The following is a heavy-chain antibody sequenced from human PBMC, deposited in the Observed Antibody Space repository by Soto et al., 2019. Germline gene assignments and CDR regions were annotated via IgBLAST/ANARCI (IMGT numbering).Heavy chain of an antibody. CDR3: ARVGVGATDPGGWFDP. CDR2: IIPIFGTA. CDR1: GGTFSSYA. D-gene: IGHD1-26*01. Sequence: SVKVSCKASGGTFSSYAISWVRQAPGQGLEWMGGIIPIFGTANYAQKFQGRVTITADESTSTAYMELSSLRSEDTAVYYCARVGVGATDPGGWFDPWGPGTLVTVSS. V-gene: IGHV1-69*13. J-gene: IGHJ5*02.